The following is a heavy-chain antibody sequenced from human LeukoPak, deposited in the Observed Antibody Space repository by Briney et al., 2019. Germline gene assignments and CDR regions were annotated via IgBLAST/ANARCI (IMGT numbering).Heavy chain of an antibody. CDR1: GGSFSSYY. CDR3: ARGLRFLVV. CDR2: INHSGST. V-gene: IGHV4-34*01. Sequence: SETLSLTCAVYGGSFSSYYWSWIRQPPGKGLEWIGEINHSGSTNYNPSLKSRVTISVDTSKSQFSLKLSSVTAADTAVYYCARGLRFLVVWGQGTTVTVSS. J-gene: IGHJ6*02. D-gene: IGHD3-3*01.